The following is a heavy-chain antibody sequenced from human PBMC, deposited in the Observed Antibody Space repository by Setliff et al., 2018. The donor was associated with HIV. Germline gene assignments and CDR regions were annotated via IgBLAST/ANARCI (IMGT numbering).Heavy chain of an antibody. CDR2: INTGNGNT. D-gene: IGHD3-10*01. CDR3: ARSLGDPPYYYGSGSYDNSGY. V-gene: IGHV1-3*04. CDR1: GYTFNSYA. Sequence: ASVKVSCKASGYTFNSYAMHWVRQAPGQRPEWMGWINTGNGNTRHSQKFHGRVTITRDTSASTAYMELSSLRSEDTAVYYCARSLGDPPYYYGSGSYDNSGYWGQGTPVTSPQ. J-gene: IGHJ4*02.